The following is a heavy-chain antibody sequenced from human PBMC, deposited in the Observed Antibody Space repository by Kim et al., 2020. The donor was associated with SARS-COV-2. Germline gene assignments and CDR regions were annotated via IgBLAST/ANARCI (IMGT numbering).Heavy chain of an antibody. J-gene: IGHJ5*02. Sequence: SLKSRVTISVDTSKNQFSLQLSSVTAADTAVYYCARDPDYYGSGSYLGDPWGQGTLVTVSS. V-gene: IGHV4-30-2*05. D-gene: IGHD3-10*01. CDR3: ARDPDYYGSGSYLGDP.